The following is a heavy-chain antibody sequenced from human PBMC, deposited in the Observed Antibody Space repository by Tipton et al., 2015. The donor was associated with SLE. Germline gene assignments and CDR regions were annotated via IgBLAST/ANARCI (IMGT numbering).Heavy chain of an antibody. CDR2: ISSSSSYI. D-gene: IGHD1-14*01. V-gene: IGHV3-21*03. CDR3: AKLFSKGSGLTLDY. J-gene: IGHJ4*02. Sequence: SLRLSCAASGFTFSSYSMNWVRQAPGKGLEWVSSISSSSSYIYYADSVKGRFTISRDNAKNSLYLQMNSLRAEDTAVYYCAKLFSKGSGLTLDYWGQGTLVAVSS. CDR1: GFTFSSYS.